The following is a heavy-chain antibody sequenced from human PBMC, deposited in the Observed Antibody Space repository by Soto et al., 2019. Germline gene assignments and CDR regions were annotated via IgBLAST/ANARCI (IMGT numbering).Heavy chain of an antibody. V-gene: IGHV3-30*15. CDR3: TIVRVADSALDH. CDR2: MSYDRTDT. CDR1: GFILSNNA. D-gene: IGHD3-10*02. J-gene: IGHJ4*02. Sequence: GGSPRLSWGGSGFILSNNAMQWFRQTPGKELEWVVFMSYDRTDTSYADTVKGRFTTSRDNSKNTLFLHMSNLRAEDTAMYYCTIVRVADSALDHWGQGTLVTVSS.